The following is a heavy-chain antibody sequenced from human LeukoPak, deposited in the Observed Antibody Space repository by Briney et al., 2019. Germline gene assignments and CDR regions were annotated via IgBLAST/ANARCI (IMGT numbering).Heavy chain of an antibody. CDR1: GFTFSSYW. CDR2: IKQDGSEK. Sequence: PGGSLRLSCAASGFTFSSYWMSWVRQAPGKGLEWVANIKQDGSEKYYVDSVKGRFTISRDNAENSLYLQMNSLRAEDTAVYYCARDRSMSGWYIDLWGRGTLVTVSS. D-gene: IGHD2/OR15-2a*01. V-gene: IGHV3-7*01. J-gene: IGHJ2*01. CDR3: ARDRSMSGWYIDL.